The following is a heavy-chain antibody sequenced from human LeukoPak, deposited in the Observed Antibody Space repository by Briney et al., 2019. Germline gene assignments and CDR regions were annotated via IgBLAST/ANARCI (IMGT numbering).Heavy chain of an antibody. D-gene: IGHD6-6*01. Sequence: ESGPALVKHTPTLTLTCTFCGFSLSTSGMRVSWIRQPPGKALEWLARIDWDDDKFYSTSLKTRLTISKDTSKNQVVLTMTNMDPVDTAIYYCARRTSSSFYFDYWGQGTLVTVSS. CDR3: ARRTSSSFYFDY. CDR1: GFSLSTSGMR. V-gene: IGHV2-70*04. CDR2: IDWDDDK. J-gene: IGHJ4*02.